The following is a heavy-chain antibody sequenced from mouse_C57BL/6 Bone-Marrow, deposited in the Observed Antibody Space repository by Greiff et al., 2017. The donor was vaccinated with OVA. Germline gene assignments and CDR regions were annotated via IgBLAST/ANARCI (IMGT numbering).Heavy chain of an antibody. CDR3: ARDRYGNWRFAY. D-gene: IGHD2-1*01. CDR1: GFTFSSYA. Sequence: DVHLVESGGGLVKPGGSLKLSCAASGFTFSSYAMSWVRQTPEKRLEWVATISDGGSYTYYPDNVKGRFTISRDNAKNNLYLQMSHLKSEDTAMYYCARDRYGNWRFAYWGQGTLVTVSA. V-gene: IGHV5-4*01. CDR2: ISDGGSYT. J-gene: IGHJ3*01.